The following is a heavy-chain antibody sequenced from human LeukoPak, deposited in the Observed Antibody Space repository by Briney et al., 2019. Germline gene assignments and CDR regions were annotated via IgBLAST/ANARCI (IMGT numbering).Heavy chain of an antibody. CDR2: IYCSGST. D-gene: IGHD2-15*01. Sequence: ASETLSLTCTVSGGSISSYYWSWIRQPPGKGLEWVGYIYCSGSTNYNPSLKSRVTISVDTSKNQFSLKLSSVTAADTAVYYCARATNRVVSATRGGFDPWGQGTLVTVSS. CDR3: ARATNRVVSATRGGFDP. J-gene: IGHJ5*02. CDR1: GGSISSYY. V-gene: IGHV4-59*01.